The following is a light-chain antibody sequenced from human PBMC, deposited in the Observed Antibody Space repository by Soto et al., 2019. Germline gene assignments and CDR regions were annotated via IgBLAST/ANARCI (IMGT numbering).Light chain of an antibody. CDR2: GAS. Sequence: EIVLTQSPGTLSLSPGERATLSRRASQSVSSSYLAWYQQKPGQAPRLLIYGASGRATGIPDRFSGSGSGTDFTLTISRLEPEDFAVYYCQQYGSSPETFGQGTKVDIK. CDR1: QSVSSSY. CDR3: QQYGSSPET. J-gene: IGKJ1*01. V-gene: IGKV3-20*01.